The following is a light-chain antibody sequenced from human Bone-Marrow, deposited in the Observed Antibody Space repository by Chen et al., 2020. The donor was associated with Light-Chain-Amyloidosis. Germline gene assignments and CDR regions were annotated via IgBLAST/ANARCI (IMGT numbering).Light chain of an antibody. V-gene: IGLV6-57*01. CDR1: SGSIATNY. CDR2: EDD. J-gene: IGLJ3*02. Sequence: NFVLTQPHSVSASPGKTVIMSCTRSSGSIATNYVQWYQQRPGSSPTTVIYEDDQRPSGVPDRFSGSIDRSSNSASLTISGLKTEDEADYYCQSYQGSSQGVFGGGTKLTVL. CDR3: QSYQGSSQGV.